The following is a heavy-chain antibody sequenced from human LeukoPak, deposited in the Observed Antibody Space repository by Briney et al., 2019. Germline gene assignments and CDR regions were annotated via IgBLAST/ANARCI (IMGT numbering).Heavy chain of an antibody. CDR3: ARDEYYYDSSGYFGAYYYGMDV. CDR1: GFTFSSYW. D-gene: IGHD3-22*01. Sequence: PGGSLRLSCAASGFTFSSYWMHWVRQAPGKGLVWVSRINSDGSSTSYADSVKGRFTISRDNAKNSLYLQMNSLRAEDTAVYYCARDEYYYDSSGYFGAYYYGMDVWGQGTTVTVSS. CDR2: INSDGSST. J-gene: IGHJ6*02. V-gene: IGHV3-74*01.